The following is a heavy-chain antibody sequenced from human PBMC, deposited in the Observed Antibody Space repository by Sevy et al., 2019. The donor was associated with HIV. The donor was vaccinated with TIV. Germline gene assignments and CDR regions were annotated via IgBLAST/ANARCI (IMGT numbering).Heavy chain of an antibody. V-gene: IGHV3-15*01. CDR3: TTGRNCGGDCHAFDL. CDR2: VKSKTDAGTT. Sequence: LSLTCAASGFTFSNAWISWVRQAPGKGLEWVGRVKSKTDAGTTDYAAPVKGRFTISRDDSKNTVYLQMSSLKSEDTAVYYCTTGRNCGGDCHAFDLWGQGTMVTVSS. D-gene: IGHD2-21*01. CDR1: GFTFSNAW. J-gene: IGHJ3*01.